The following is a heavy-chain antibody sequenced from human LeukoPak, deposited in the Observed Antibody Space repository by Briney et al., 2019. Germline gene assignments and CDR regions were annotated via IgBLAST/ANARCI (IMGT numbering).Heavy chain of an antibody. CDR1: GYTFSSYY. D-gene: IGHD4-17*01. V-gene: IGHV1-46*01. Sequence: ASVTLSCKSSGYTFSSYYMHWVRQAPGKGLEGVGISNSSGGNTGYAQKFQGRVTMTRNTSISTAYMELSSLRSEDTAVYYCARVLMGVGYGDYYFDYWGQGTLVTVSS. CDR2: SNSSGGNT. CDR3: ARVLMGVGYGDYYFDY. J-gene: IGHJ4*02.